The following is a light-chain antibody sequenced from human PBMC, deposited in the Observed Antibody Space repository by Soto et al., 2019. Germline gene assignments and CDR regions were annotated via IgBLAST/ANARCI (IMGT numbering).Light chain of an antibody. Sequence: ELVLTQSPGTLSLSPGERATLSCRASQSVSSSYLAWYQQKPGQAPRLLTYGASSRDTGIPDRVSGSGSGTDVTLTISSLEHEDFAVYYCQQYGSSPLTFGGGTKVDIK. CDR2: GAS. J-gene: IGKJ4*01. CDR1: QSVSSSY. CDR3: QQYGSSPLT. V-gene: IGKV3-20*01.